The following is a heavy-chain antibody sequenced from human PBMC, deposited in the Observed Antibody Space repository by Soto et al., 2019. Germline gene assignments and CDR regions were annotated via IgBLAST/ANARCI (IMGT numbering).Heavy chain of an antibody. J-gene: IGHJ4*02. Sequence: SETLSLTCTVSGGSISSSSYYWGWIRQPPGKGLEWIGSIYYSGSTYYNPSLKSRVTISVDTSKNQFSLKLSSVTAADTAVYYCARHRLWFGELSADYWGQGTLVTVSS. V-gene: IGHV4-39*01. CDR3: ARHRLWFGELSADY. D-gene: IGHD3-10*01. CDR2: IYYSGST. CDR1: GGSISSSSYY.